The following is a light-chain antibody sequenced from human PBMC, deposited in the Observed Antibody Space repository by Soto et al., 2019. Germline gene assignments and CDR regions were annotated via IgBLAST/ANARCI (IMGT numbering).Light chain of an antibody. J-gene: IGLJ1*01. V-gene: IGLV2-14*01. CDR3: SSYTSSSTGV. CDR1: SRDVGGYNY. CDR2: DVS. Sequence: QSALTQPASVSGSPGQSITISCTGTSRDVGGYNYVSWYQQHPGKAPKLMIYDVSKRPSGVSNRFSGSKSGNTASLTLSGLQAEDEADYYCSSYTSSSTGVFGTGTKLTVL.